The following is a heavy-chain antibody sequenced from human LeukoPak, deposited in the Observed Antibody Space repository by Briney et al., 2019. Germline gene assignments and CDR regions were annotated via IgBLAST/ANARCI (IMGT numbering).Heavy chain of an antibody. V-gene: IGHV3-23*01. D-gene: IGHD3-22*01. J-gene: IGHJ4*02. CDR3: AKARPIPKGSSGSLFDY. CDR1: GFTFSSYA. Sequence: PGGSLRLSCAASGFTFSSYAMSWVRQAPGKGLEWVSAISGSGGSTYYADSVKGRFTISRDNSKNTLYLQMNSLRAEDTAVYYCAKARPIPKGSSGSLFDYWSQGTLVTVSS. CDR2: ISGSGGST.